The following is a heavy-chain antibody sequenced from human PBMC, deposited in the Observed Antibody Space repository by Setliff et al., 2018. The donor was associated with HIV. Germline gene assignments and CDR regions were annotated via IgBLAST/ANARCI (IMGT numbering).Heavy chain of an antibody. V-gene: IGHV4-4*07. J-gene: IGHJ4*02. CDR3: ARAAAGNTGPFDL. D-gene: IGHD4-17*01. CDR2: VSSRGDT. Sequence: SETLSLTCTVSDSGTYYWSWIRQPAGKGLEWIGRVSSRGDTNYNPSLKSRVTMSVDTSKNQFSLKLTSVTASDTAVYYCARAAAGNTGPFDLWGQGSPVTVAS. CDR1: DSGTYY.